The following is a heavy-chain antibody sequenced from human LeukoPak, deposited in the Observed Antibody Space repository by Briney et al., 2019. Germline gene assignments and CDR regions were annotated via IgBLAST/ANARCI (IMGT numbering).Heavy chain of an antibody. CDR1: GYTFTSYG. D-gene: IGHD2-2*01. CDR2: ISAYNGNT. J-gene: IGHJ3*02. V-gene: IGHV1-18*01. Sequence: GASEKVSCKASGYTFTSYGISWGRQAPGQGLEWMGWISAYNGNTNYAQRLQGRVTMTTDTSTSTAYMELRGLRSDDTAVYYCARDRVPSLTFDAFDIWGQGTMVTVSS. CDR3: ARDRVPSLTFDAFDI.